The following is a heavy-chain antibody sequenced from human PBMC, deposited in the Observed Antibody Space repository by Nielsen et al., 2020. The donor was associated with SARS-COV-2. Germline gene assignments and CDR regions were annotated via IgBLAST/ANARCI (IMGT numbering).Heavy chain of an antibody. CDR1: GFTFNIYA. D-gene: IGHD3-10*01. Sequence: GESLKISCAASGFTFNIYAMAWVRRAPGRGLQGVTGVSASGGSTYYTDSVKGRFSISRDNSKNTLFLQMHSLRVEDTALYYCAKDGVVRGDALDLWGQGTMVTVSS. V-gene: IGHV3-23*01. CDR3: AKDGVVRGDALDL. CDR2: VSASGGST. J-gene: IGHJ3*01.